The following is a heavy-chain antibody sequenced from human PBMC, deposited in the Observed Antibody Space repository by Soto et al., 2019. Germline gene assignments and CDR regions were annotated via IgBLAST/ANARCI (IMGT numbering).Heavy chain of an antibody. Sequence: GGSLRLSCAASGFTFSSYAMSWVRQAPGKGLEWVSALSGSGGSTYYADSVKGRFTISRDTSKNTLYLQMNSLRAEDTAVDYCAKRDCSGGSCYPFDPWGQGTLVP. CDR2: LSGSGGST. CDR1: GFTFSSYA. J-gene: IGHJ5*02. V-gene: IGHV3-23*01. CDR3: AKRDCSGGSCYPFDP. D-gene: IGHD2-15*01.